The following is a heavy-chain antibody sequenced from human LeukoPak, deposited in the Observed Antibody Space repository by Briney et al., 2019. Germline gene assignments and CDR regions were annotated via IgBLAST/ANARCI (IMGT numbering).Heavy chain of an antibody. CDR3: ARGGYYDGSGQSS. D-gene: IGHD3-22*01. V-gene: IGHV4-30-4*01. Sequence: PSETLSLTCTVSGGSISSGDYYWSWIRQPPGKGLEWIGYIYYSGSTYYNPSLKSRVTISVDTPKNQFSLKLSSVTAADTAVYYCARGGYYDGSGQSSWGQGTLVTVSS. J-gene: IGHJ4*02. CDR1: GGSISSGDYY. CDR2: IYYSGST.